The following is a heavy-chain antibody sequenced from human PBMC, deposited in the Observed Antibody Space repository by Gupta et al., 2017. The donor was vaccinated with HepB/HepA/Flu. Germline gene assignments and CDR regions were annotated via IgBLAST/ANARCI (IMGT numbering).Heavy chain of an antibody. J-gene: IGHJ1*01. CDR1: GYIFSTYY. CDR2: TSYPGLDK. D-gene: IGHD3-9*01. CDR3: EKETQTGHDH. Sequence: QEHRMQSGAEVKKPGASVKVSGKASGYIFSTYYIHSVGEAPGQGLAWLGGTSYPGLDKNYGKKFRGGVPMTSDASTSAAYVESSAPTSDGAAVYYCEKETQTGHDHLGEGALVTGSS. V-gene: IGHV1-2*02.